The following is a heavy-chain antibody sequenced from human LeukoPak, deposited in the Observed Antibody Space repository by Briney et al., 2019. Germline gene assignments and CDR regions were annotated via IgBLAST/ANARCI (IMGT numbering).Heavy chain of an antibody. V-gene: IGHV4-38-2*02. CDR2: IYYSGST. D-gene: IGHD3-3*01. J-gene: IGHJ3*02. CDR1: GYSLSSGFF. CDR3: AREGDGSYDFWRGYYGGDFDI. Sequence: SETLSLTCTVSGYSLSSGFFCDWIRQSPGKGLEWIGSIYYSGSTYYNPSLKSRVTISVDTSKNQFSLKLTSVTAADTAVYYCAREGDGSYDFWRGYYGGDFDIWGQGTMVTVSS.